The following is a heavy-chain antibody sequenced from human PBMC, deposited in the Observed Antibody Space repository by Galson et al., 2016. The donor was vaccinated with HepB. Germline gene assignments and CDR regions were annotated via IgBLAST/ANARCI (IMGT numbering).Heavy chain of an antibody. J-gene: IGHJ5*02. Sequence: SLRLSCAASGFTFSNYAMSWVRQAPGKGLEWVSAISGSGGSTYYADSVKGRFTISRDNSKNTVYLQMSSLRAEDTAIYFCARDLSYGSNWFDPRGQGTLVTVSS. D-gene: IGHD3-16*02. CDR2: ISGSGGST. CDR3: ARDLSYGSNWFDP. CDR1: GFTFSNYA. V-gene: IGHV3-23*01.